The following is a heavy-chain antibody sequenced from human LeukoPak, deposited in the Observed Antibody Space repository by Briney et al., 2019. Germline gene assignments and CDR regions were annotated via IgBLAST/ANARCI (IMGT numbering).Heavy chain of an antibody. V-gene: IGHV4-59*01. Sequence: SETLSLTCSVSGGSISGYFWSWIRQPPGKGLEWIAYISYIGSTNYNPSLKSRVTISVDTSKNQFSLKLSSVTAADTAVYYCARDNYYGSGSYLDPWGQGTLVTVSS. CDR3: ARDNYYGSGSYLDP. CDR2: ISYIGST. CDR1: GGSISGYF. D-gene: IGHD3-10*01. J-gene: IGHJ5*02.